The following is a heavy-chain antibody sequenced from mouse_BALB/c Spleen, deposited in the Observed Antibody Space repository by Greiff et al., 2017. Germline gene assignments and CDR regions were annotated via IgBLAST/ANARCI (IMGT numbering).Heavy chain of an antibody. CDR1: GYSITSDYA. V-gene: IGHV3-2*02. J-gene: IGHJ3*01. CDR2: ISYSGST. D-gene: IGHD3-3*01. Sequence: ESGPGLVKPSQSLSLTCTVTGYSITSDYAWNWIRQFPGNKLEWMGYISYSGSTSYNPSLKSRISITRDTSKNQFFLQLNSVTTEDTATYYCARKGLGMSFAYWGQGTLVTVSA. CDR3: ARKGLGMSFAY.